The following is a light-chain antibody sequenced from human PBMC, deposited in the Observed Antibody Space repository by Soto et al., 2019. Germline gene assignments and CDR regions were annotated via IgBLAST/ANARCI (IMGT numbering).Light chain of an antibody. J-gene: IGKJ4*01. V-gene: IGKV3-15*01. CDR2: DGS. CDR1: RSISSN. CDR3: LQYNDWPPLT. Sequence: EIVMTQSPATLSVSPGGRATLSCRASRSISSNLAWYQQKVGQAPRLLIYDGSTRATGIPARFSGSGSGTEIPLTLTNLPSEDFAVYYCLQYNDWPPLTVGGGTEVEIK.